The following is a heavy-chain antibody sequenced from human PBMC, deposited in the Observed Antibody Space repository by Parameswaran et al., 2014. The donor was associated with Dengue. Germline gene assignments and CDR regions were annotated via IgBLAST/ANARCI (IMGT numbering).Heavy chain of an antibody. Sequence: WIRQPPGRGWAWVSSISGSSSYIFYADSVKGRFTISRDNAKNSLYLQMNSLRAEDTAVYYCAGTRGYSSGWYSDYWGQGTLVTVSS. V-gene: IGHV3-21*01. CDR2: ISGSSSYI. D-gene: IGHD6-19*01. CDR3: AGTRGYSSGWYSDY. J-gene: IGHJ4*02.